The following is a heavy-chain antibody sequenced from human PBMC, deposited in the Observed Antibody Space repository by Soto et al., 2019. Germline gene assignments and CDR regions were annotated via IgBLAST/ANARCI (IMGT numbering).Heavy chain of an antibody. D-gene: IGHD1-26*01. CDR1: GGTFSSYA. CDR2: IIPIFGTA. CDR3: VRDRLSGSYGWFDP. J-gene: IGHJ5*02. V-gene: IGHV1-69*13. Sequence: AASVNVSCKASGGTFSSYAISWVRQAPGQGLELMGGIIPIFGTANYAQKFQGRVTITAXEXXXXAXMXLXXXXSEXTAVYYCVRDRLSGSYGWFDPWGQGTLVTVSS.